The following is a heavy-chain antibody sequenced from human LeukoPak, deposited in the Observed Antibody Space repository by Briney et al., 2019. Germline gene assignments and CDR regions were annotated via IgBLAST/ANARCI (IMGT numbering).Heavy chain of an antibody. Sequence: GGSLRLSCAASGFSISNSAMSWVRQAPGKGLEWVSLIVASSGSTFYADSVKGRFTISRDSSKNTLYLQMNSLRAEEMGVNYCAKGAYDYIEMGYFDYWGQGTLVTVSS. J-gene: IGHJ4*02. CDR1: GFSISNSA. CDR2: IVASSGST. CDR3: AKGAYDYIEMGYFDY. V-gene: IGHV3-23*01. D-gene: IGHD5-12*01.